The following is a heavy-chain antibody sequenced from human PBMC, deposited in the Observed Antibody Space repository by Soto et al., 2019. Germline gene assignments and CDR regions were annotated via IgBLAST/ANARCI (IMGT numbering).Heavy chain of an antibody. D-gene: IGHD5-18*01. Sequence: SETLSLTCAVYGGSFSGYYWSWIRQPPGKGLEWIGEINHSGSTNYNPSLKSRVTISVDTSKNQFSLKLSSVTAADTAVYYCARGKLGGFNYGGYYYYRMDFWGQRTTVTGAS. CDR3: ARGKLGGFNYGGYYYYRMDF. J-gene: IGHJ6*02. CDR2: INHSGST. CDR1: GGSFSGYY. V-gene: IGHV4-34*01.